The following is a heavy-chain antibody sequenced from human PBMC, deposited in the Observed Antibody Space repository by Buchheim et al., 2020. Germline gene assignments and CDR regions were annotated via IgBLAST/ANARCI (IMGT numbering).Heavy chain of an antibody. D-gene: IGHD5-24*01. CDR2: ISSSGSTI. J-gene: IGHJ6*02. CDR1: GFTFSSYE. Sequence: EVQLVESGGGLVQPGGSLRLSCAASGFTFSSYEMNWVRQAPGKGLEWVSYISSSGSTIYYADSVKGRFTISRDNAKNSLYLQMNSLRAEDTAVYYCARDDPVEMATIDDKKTLDYYYYGMDVWGQGTT. CDR3: ARDDPVEMATIDDKKTLDYYYYGMDV. V-gene: IGHV3-48*03.